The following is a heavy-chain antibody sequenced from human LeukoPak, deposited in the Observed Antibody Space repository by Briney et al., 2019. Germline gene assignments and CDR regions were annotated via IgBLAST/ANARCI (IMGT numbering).Heavy chain of an antibody. J-gene: IGHJ4*02. CDR1: GFTFSSYG. CDR3: AKDSLAAGTCRGCTDY. Sequence: GGSLRLSCAASGFTFSSYGMHWVRQAPGKGLEWVAFIRYDGSNKYYADSVKGRFTISRDNSKNTLYLQMNSLRAEDTAVYYCAKDSLAAGTCRGCTDYWGQGTLVTVSS. CDR2: IRYDGSNK. D-gene: IGHD6-13*01. V-gene: IGHV3-30*02.